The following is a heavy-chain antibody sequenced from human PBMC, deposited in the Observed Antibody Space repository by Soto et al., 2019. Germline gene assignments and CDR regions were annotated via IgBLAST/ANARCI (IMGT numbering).Heavy chain of an antibody. CDR2: INPKSGGT. Sequence: ASVKLSCKASGYTFTVYYMHWVRQAPGQGLEWMGWINPKSGGTMYPQKFQGRVTMTWDTSISTAYMALTRLRSDDTAVYYCARDLAKGGGSAGFDYWGRGTLDTVSA. V-gene: IGHV1-2*02. CDR1: GYTFTVYY. CDR3: ARDLAKGGGSAGFDY. D-gene: IGHD1-26*01. J-gene: IGHJ4*02.